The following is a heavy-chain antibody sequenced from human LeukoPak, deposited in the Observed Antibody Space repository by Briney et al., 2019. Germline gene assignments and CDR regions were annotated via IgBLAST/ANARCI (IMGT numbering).Heavy chain of an antibody. CDR3: TRVSLVAASVFFDY. D-gene: IGHD2-15*01. CDR1: GFTFDDYG. J-gene: IGHJ4*02. V-gene: IGHV3-49*04. CDR2: IRSKAYGGTT. Sequence: PGGSLRLSCAASGFTFDDYGMSWVRQAPGKGLEWVSFIRSKAYGGTTEYAASVKGRFTISRDDSKSIAYLQMNSLKTEDTAVYYCTRVSLVAASVFFDYWGQGTLVTVSS.